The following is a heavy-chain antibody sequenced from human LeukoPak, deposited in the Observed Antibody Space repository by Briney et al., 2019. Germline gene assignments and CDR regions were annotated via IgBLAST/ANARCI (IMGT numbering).Heavy chain of an antibody. V-gene: IGHV3-15*01. CDR1: GITFTNAW. J-gene: IGHJ5*02. D-gene: IGHD2-8*01. Sequence: GGSLRLSCAASGITFTNAWLTWVRQAPGKGLEWVGRVKTKGDGGAADYAAPVKGRFTISRDDSTKTLYLPMNSLKTEDTAVYYCTTDRMIYATNWAVSWFDPWGQGTLVTVSS. CDR3: TTDRMIYATNWAVSWFDP. CDR2: VKTKGDGGAA.